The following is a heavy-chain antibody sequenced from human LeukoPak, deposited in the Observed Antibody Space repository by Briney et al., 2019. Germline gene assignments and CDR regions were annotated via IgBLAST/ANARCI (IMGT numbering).Heavy chain of an antibody. D-gene: IGHD6-13*01. V-gene: IGHV4-59*01. CDR2: IYYSGST. J-gene: IGHJ4*02. Sequence: SETLSPTCSVSGGSISSYYWSWIRQPPGKGLEWIGYIYYSGSTNHNLSLKGRVTISVDTSKNQFSLKLSSVTAADTAVYYCARVTSSWSFDYWGQGTLVTVSS. CDR1: GGSISSYY. CDR3: ARVTSSWSFDY.